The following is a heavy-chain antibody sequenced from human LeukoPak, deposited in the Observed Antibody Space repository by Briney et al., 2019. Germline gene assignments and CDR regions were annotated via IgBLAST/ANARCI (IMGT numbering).Heavy chain of an antibody. CDR3: AKDLRDYDSSGYYSNPEYFQH. CDR1: GFTFSSYW. J-gene: IGHJ1*01. Sequence: GGSLRLSCAASGFTFSSYWMHWVRQAPGKGLVWVSRINSDGSSTYYADSVKGRFTISRDNSKNTLYLQMNSLRAEDTAVYYCAKDLRDYDSSGYYSNPEYFQHWGQGTLVTVSS. D-gene: IGHD3-22*01. CDR2: INSDGSST. V-gene: IGHV3-74*01.